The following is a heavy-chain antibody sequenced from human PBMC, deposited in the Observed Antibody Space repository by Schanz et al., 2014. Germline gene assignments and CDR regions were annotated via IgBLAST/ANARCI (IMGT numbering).Heavy chain of an antibody. CDR3: AKIWKGHPIEVRPGWSDGMDV. CDR2: IWFDGNNK. V-gene: IGHV3-33*06. Sequence: QVQLVESGGGVVQPWRSLRLSCATSGFTFSSYGMHWVRQAPGKGLEWVAVIWFDGNNKYYADSVKGRFTISRDNSKNTLYLQMNSLRAEDTAVYYCAKIWKGHPIEVRPGWSDGMDVWGQGTTVTVSS. CDR1: GFTFSSYG. J-gene: IGHJ6*02. D-gene: IGHD6-6*01.